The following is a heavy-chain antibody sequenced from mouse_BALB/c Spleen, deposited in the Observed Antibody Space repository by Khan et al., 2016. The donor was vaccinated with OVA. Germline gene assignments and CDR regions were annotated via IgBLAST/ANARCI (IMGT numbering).Heavy chain of an antibody. J-gene: IGHJ4*01. CDR3: ARRTTGYTMDY. V-gene: IGHV1-4*01. Sequence: QVQLKQSGAELARPGASVRMSCKASGYTFTSNTMHWVKQRPGQGLEWIGYINPRSGYTNYNQNFKDKATLTADKSSSTAYMQLSSLTSADSAVYYCARRTTGYTMDYWGQGTSVTVSA. CDR1: GYTFTSNT. D-gene: IGHD2-14*01. CDR2: INPRSGYT.